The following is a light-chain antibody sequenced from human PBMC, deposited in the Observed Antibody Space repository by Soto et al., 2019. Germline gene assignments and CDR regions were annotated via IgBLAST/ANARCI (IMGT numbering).Light chain of an antibody. CDR1: QSVSSSY. CDR2: GAS. J-gene: IGKJ1*01. V-gene: IGKV3-20*01. Sequence: EIVLTQSPDPPSLSPGERATLSCRASQSVSSSYLAWYQHKPGQAPRLLISGASSRAAGIPDRFSGSGSGTDFTLTISRLEPEDFAVCYCQHFGTAPPWTFGQGTKVDIK. CDR3: QHFGTAPPWT.